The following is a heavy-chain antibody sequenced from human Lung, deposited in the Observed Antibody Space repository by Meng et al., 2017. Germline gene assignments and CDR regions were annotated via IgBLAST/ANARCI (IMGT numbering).Heavy chain of an antibody. J-gene: IGHJ4*02. CDR2: INHSGST. Sequence: QVQLQQGGAGLLKPSETLSLTFVVSGGSFSDYYWSWIRQPPGKGLEWIGEINHSGSTNYNPSLESRATISVDTSQNNLSLKLSSMTAADSAVYYCARGPTTMAHDFDYWGQGTLVTVSS. CDR3: ARGPTTMAHDFDY. CDR1: GGSFSDYY. D-gene: IGHD4-11*01. V-gene: IGHV4-34*01.